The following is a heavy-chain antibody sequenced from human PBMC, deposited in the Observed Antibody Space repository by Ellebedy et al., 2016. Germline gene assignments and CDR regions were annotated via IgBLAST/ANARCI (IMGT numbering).Heavy chain of an antibody. D-gene: IGHD4/OR15-4a*01. CDR3: ARTARVPEM. Sequence: SETLSLTCTVSDDSITTDYWSWIRQPPGKGLDYIGYIFYTGITNYNPSLMGRATMSMDTSKKQFSLRLTSVTAADTAVYFCARTARVPEMWGQGAMVTVSS. V-gene: IGHV4-59*13. CDR2: IFYTGIT. J-gene: IGHJ3*02. CDR1: DDSITTDY.